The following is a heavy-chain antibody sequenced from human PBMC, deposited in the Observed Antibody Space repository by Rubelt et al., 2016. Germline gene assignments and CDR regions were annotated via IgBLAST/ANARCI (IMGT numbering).Heavy chain of an antibody. V-gene: IGHV4-34*01. J-gene: IGHJ6*02. D-gene: IGHD3-10*01. Sequence: QVQLQQWGAGLLKPSETLSLTCAVYGGSFSGYYWSWIRQPPGKGLEWIGSIYYSGSTYYNPSLKSRVPISVDTSKKQFSRKLSSVTAADTAVYYCAGSYGSGYGMEVWGPGTTVTVSS. CDR2: IYYSGST. CDR1: GGSFSGYY. CDR3: AGSYGSGYGMEV.